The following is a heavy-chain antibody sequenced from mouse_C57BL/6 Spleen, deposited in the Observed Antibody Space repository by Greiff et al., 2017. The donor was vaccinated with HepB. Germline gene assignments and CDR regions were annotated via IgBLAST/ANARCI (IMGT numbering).Heavy chain of an antibody. Sequence: VQLQQSGAELARPGASVKLSCKASGYTFTSYGISWVKQRTGQGLEWIGEIYPRSGNTYYNEKFKGKATLTADKSSSTAYMELRSLTSEDSAVYFCARDYPYAMDYWGQGTSVTVSS. V-gene: IGHV1-81*01. CDR1: GYTFTSYG. CDR3: ARDYPYAMDY. J-gene: IGHJ4*01. D-gene: IGHD5-5*01. CDR2: IYPRSGNT.